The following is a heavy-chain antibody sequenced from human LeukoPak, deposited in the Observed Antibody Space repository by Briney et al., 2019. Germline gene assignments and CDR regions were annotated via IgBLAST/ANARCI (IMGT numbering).Heavy chain of an antibody. V-gene: IGHV3-23*01. CDR1: GFTFSSYA. Sequence: GGSLRLSCAASGFTFSSYAMSWVRQAPGKGLEWVSGISGSGDNTYYADSVKGRFTISRDNSKNTLYLQMNSLRAEDTAVYYCARGGYSYGYGPYFDYWGQGTLVTVSS. CDR3: ARGGYSYGYGPYFDY. CDR2: ISGSGDNT. J-gene: IGHJ4*02. D-gene: IGHD5-18*01.